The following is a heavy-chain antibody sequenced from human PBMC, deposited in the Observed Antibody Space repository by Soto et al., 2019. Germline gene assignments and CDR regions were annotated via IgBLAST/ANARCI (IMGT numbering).Heavy chain of an antibody. D-gene: IGHD3-3*02. CDR3: AKDCRRHLYCRSRGHCDLFYP. CDR1: AFTFSSYA. V-gene: IGHV3-23*01. J-gene: IGHJ5*02. CDR2: ISGSGGST. Sequence: GGSLRLSCAASAFTFSSYAMSWVRQAPGKGMEWVSAISGSGGSTYYADSVKGRFTISRDNSKNTLYLQMNSLRAEDTAVYYCAKDCRRHLYCRSRGHCDLFYPRGRGTLVTVSS.